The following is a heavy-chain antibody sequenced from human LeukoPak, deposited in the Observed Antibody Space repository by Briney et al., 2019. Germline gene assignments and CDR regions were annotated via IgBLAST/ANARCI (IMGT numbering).Heavy chain of an antibody. V-gene: IGHV4-38-2*02. Sequence: SETLSLTCTVSGGSISSGYYWGWIRQPPGKGLEWIGSIYHSGSTYYNPSLKSRVTISVDTSKNQFSLKLSSVTAADTAVYYCARHIVVVVAATPGGMDVWGQGTTVTVSS. CDR3: ARHIVVVVAATPGGMDV. J-gene: IGHJ6*02. D-gene: IGHD2-15*01. CDR1: GGSISSGYY. CDR2: IYHSGST.